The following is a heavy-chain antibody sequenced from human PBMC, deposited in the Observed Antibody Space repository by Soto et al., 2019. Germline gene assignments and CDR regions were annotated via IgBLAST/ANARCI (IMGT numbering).Heavy chain of an antibody. Sequence: EVQLVESGGGLVQPGGSLRLSCSASGFTFSSYDMHWVRQGTGKGLEWVSAIGTTGYTYYAGSVKGRFTISTENAKNSLYLQMNSLRAGDTAIYFCARAIGPTLFDYWGQGTLVTVSS. J-gene: IGHJ4*02. CDR2: IGTTGYT. CDR3: ARAIGPTLFDY. CDR1: GFTFSSYD. D-gene: IGHD3-22*01. V-gene: IGHV3-13*04.